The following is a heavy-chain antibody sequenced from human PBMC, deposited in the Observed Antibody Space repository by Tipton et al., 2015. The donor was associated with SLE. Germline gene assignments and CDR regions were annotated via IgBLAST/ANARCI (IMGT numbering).Heavy chain of an antibody. CDR3: ARVDFWRGYRWFDP. Sequence: SLRLSCAASGFTFSSYWMSWVRQAPGKGLEWVANIKQDGSEKYYVDSVKGRFTISRDNAKNSLYLQMNSLRAEDTAVYYCARVDFWRGYRWFDPWGQGTLVTVST. J-gene: IGHJ5*02. V-gene: IGHV3-7*01. D-gene: IGHD3-3*01. CDR2: IKQDGSEK. CDR1: GFTFSSYW.